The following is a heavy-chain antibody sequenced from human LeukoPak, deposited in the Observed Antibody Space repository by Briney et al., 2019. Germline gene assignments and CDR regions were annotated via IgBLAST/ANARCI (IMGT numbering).Heavy chain of an antibody. D-gene: IGHD6-13*01. J-gene: IGHJ6*03. CDR1: GGTFSSYA. V-gene: IGHV1-69*04. Sequence: GASVKVSCKASGGTFSSYAISWVRQAPGQGLEWMGRIIPILGIANYAQKFQGRVTITTDESTSTAYMELSSLRSEDTAVYYCARGGIAAARYYYYMDVWGKGTTVTVSS. CDR3: ARGGIAAARYYYYMDV. CDR2: IIPILGIA.